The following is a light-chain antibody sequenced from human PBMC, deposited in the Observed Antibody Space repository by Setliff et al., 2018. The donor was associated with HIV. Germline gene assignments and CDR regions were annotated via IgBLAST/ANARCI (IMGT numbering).Light chain of an antibody. CDR2: EVR. Sequence: QSALIQPPSVSGSPGQSVTISCTGASSDVGNDDYVSWYQQHPGKAPKLIIYEVRNRPSGVSNRFSGSKSGNTASLTISGLQAEDEGDYYCSSYAITNTLPFGTGTKVTVL. J-gene: IGLJ1*01. V-gene: IGLV2-14*01. CDR1: SSDVGNDDY. CDR3: SSYAITNTLP.